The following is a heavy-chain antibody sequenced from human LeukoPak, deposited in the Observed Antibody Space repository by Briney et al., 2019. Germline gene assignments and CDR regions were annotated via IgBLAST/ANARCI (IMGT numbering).Heavy chain of an antibody. Sequence: GGSLRLSCVASGFTFSSYWMHWVRQSPGKGLVWVSRITGDGSGTNYADSVKGRFTISRDNSKNSLYLQMNSLRTEDTALYYCAKDKYSGSFDLWGQGTLVTVSS. CDR2: ITGDGSGT. D-gene: IGHD1-26*01. CDR3: AKDKYSGSFDL. V-gene: IGHV3-74*01. J-gene: IGHJ5*02. CDR1: GFTFSSYW.